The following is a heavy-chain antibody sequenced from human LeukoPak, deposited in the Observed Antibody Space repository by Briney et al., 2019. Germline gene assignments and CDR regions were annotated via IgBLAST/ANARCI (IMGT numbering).Heavy chain of an antibody. CDR1: GFTFSSYG. CDR2: IRYDGSNK. D-gene: IGHD3-3*01. J-gene: IGHJ3*02. Sequence: HPGGSLRLSCAASGFTFSSYGMHWVRQAPGKGLEWVAFIRYDGSNKYYADSVKGRFTISRDNSKNTLYLQMNSLRAEDTAVYYCAKVYTFGSGYYLDAFDIWGQGTMVTVSS. CDR3: AKVYTFGSGYYLDAFDI. V-gene: IGHV3-30*02.